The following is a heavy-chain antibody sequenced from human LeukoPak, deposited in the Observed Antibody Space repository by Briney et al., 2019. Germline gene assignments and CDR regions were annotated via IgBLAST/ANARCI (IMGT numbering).Heavy chain of an antibody. CDR2: IIPIFGTA. J-gene: IGHJ4*02. D-gene: IGHD1-26*01. CDR3: AGLSYSGSYTADY. CDR1: GGTFSSYA. V-gene: IGHV1-69*05. Sequence: SVKVSCKASGGTFSSYAISWARQAPGQGLEWMGRIIPIFGTANYAQKFQGRVTITTDESTSTAYMELSSLRSEDTAVYYCAGLSYSGSYTADYWGQGTLVTVSS.